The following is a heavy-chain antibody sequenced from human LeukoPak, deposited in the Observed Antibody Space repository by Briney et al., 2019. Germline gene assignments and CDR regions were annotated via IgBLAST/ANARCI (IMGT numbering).Heavy chain of an antibody. CDR3: ARGNRPPDY. CDR1: GFTFSNAW. Sequence: GGSLRLSCAASGFTFSNAWMNWVRQAPGKGLEWVGRIKSRTDDGSTEYAAPVKGRFTISRDDSKNTLYLQMNSLRIEDTAVYYCARGNRPPDYWGQGTLVTVSS. V-gene: IGHV3-15*01. J-gene: IGHJ4*02. CDR2: IKSRTDDGST.